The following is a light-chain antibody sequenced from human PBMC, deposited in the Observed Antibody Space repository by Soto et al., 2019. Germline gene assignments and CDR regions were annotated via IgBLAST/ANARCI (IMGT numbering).Light chain of an antibody. V-gene: IGKV3-15*01. Sequence: ETMMTQSPDTLSVSLGERATLSCRASQSLRSSLAWYQQKPGQAPRLLIYDASTRATGIPARFSGSGSGTDFTLTISGLQSEDFAVYYCQQYNNWPQTFGQGTKVKIK. J-gene: IGKJ1*01. CDR1: QSLRSS. CDR2: DAS. CDR3: QQYNNWPQT.